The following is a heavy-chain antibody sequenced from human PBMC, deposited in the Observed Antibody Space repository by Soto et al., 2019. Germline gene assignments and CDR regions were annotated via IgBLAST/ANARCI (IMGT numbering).Heavy chain of an antibody. Sequence: QVQLVQSGAEVKKPGASVKVSCKASGYTFTSYGISWVRQAPGQGLEWMGWISATKGNTNYAQKPQCRVTMTTNTTTSTAYSKLTSQRSDDTAMYYCARDRRGYDNGDWFDRWGQGTLVTVSS. CDR2: ISATKGNT. D-gene: IGHD3-22*01. CDR3: ARDRRGYDNGDWFDR. CDR1: GYTFTSYG. V-gene: IGHV1-18*01. J-gene: IGHJ5*01.